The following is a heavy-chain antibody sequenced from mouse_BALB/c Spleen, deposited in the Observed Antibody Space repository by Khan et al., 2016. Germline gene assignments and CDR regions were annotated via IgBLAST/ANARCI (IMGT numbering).Heavy chain of an antibody. D-gene: IGHD2-1*01. CDR3: ARRGNLWYIDV. V-gene: IGHV14-3*02. Sequence: VRLQQSGAELVKPGASVKLSCTASGFNIKDTYMHWVKQRHEQGLEWIGRIDPANGNTKYDPKFQGKATITADTSSNTAYLQLSSLTSGDTAVYYCARRGNLWYIDVWGAGTTVTVSS. CDR2: IDPANGNT. CDR1: GFNIKDTY. J-gene: IGHJ1*01.